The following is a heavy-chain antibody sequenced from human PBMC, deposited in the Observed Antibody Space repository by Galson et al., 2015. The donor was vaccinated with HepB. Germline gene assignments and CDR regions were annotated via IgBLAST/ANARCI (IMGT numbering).Heavy chain of an antibody. CDR1: GFNFRFYI. J-gene: IGHJ4*02. Sequence: SLRLSCAASGFNFRFYIMNWVRQAPGKGLEWVSYISSSGTTISYTDSVKGRFTISRDNAENSLYLQMNSLTAEDTAVYYCARESSGTYYLDYWGQGTLVTVSS. CDR2: ISSSGTTI. D-gene: IGHD1-26*01. CDR3: ARESSGTYYLDY. V-gene: IGHV3-48*01.